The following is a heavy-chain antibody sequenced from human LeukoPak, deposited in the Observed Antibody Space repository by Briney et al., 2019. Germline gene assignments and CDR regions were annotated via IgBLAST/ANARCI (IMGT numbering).Heavy chain of an antibody. CDR3: ARDPITMVRGVLDY. D-gene: IGHD3-10*01. CDR1: GGSISSSNW. V-gene: IGHV4-4*02. J-gene: IGHJ4*02. Sequence: PSWTLSLTCAVSGGSISSSNWWSWVRQPPGKGLEWIGEIYHSGSTNYNPSLKSRVTISVDKSKNQFSLKLSSVTAADTAVYYCARDPITMVRGVLDYWGQGTLVTVSS. CDR2: IYHSGST.